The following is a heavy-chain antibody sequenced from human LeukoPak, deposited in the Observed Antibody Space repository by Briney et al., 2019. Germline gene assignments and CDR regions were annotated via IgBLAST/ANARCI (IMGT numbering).Heavy chain of an antibody. CDR2: ISVYNTNT. Sequence: ASVKVSCKASGYTFTSYPISWVRQTPGQGLEWMGWISVYNTNTKYAQKLQGRVTMTTDRSTSTAYMELRSLRSDDTAVYYCARGYDYGDYVGDFDYWGQGTLVTVSS. CDR1: GYTFTSYP. V-gene: IGHV1-18*01. CDR3: ARGYDYGDYVGDFDY. D-gene: IGHD4-17*01. J-gene: IGHJ4*02.